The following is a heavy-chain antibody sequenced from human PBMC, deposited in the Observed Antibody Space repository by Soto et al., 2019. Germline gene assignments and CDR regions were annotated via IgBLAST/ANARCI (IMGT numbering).Heavy chain of an antibody. J-gene: IGHJ4*02. CDR3: AKTPRQWLVYFDY. CDR1: GFTFSNYA. CDR2: ISGSGGTT. Sequence: GGSLRLSCAASGFTFSNYAIAWVRQAPGKGLEWVSGISGSGGTTYYADSVKGRFTISRGNSKDTLHLQMNSLRAEDTAVYYCAKTPRQWLVYFDYWGQGALVTVSS. V-gene: IGHV3-23*01. D-gene: IGHD6-19*01.